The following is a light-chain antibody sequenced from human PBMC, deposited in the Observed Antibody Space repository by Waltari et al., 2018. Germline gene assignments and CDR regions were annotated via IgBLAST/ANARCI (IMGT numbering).Light chain of an antibody. J-gene: IGLJ3*02. CDR2: ADD. V-gene: IGLV6-57*02. CDR1: SGSIARNY. CDR3: QSYDGASWV. Sequence: NFMLTQPHSVSESPGKTVKISCTGSSGSIARNYVQWYQQRPGSAPTTVVYADDQRPSGVPDRFSGSIDSSSNSASLTISGLKTEDEADYYCQSYDGASWVFGGGTRLTVL.